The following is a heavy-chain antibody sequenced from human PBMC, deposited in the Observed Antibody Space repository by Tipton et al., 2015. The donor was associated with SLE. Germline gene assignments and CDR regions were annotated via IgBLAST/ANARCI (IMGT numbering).Heavy chain of an antibody. J-gene: IGHJ1*01. CDR1: GGSISTTTYF. Sequence: TLSLTCTVSGGSISTTTYFWNWIRQSAGRGLEWIGRGFAGGLTDYNPSLSSRVTISVDTSKNQFSLKLSSVTAADTAVYYCARIEGSTKYFQHWGQGTLVTVSS. CDR3: ARIEGSTKYFQH. CDR2: GFAGGLT. V-gene: IGHV4-61*02. D-gene: IGHD2-2*01.